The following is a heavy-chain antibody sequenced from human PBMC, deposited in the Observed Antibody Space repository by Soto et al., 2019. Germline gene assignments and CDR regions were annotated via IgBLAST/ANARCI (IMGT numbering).Heavy chain of an antibody. V-gene: IGHV1-46*03. CDR3: ARARGKDMVQEPPNWFDP. J-gene: IGHJ5*02. CDR1: GYTFTSYG. Sequence: ASVKVSCKASGYTFTSYGISWVRQAPGQGLEWMGIINPSGGSTSYAQKFQGRVAMTRDTSTSTVYMELSSLRSEDTAVYYCARARGKDMVQEPPNWFDPWGQGTLVTVSS. CDR2: INPSGGST. D-gene: IGHD3-10*01.